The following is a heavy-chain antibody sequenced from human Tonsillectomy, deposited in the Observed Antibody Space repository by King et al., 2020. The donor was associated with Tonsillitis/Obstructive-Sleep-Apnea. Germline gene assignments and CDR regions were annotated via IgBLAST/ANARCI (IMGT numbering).Heavy chain of an antibody. J-gene: IGHJ6*03. CDR1: GFTFDDYG. V-gene: IGHV3-20*04. CDR3: ARLAFCGGDWGSDYYYYYRDV. CDR2: INWNGGST. D-gene: IGHD2-21*01. Sequence: VQLVESGGGVVRPGGSLRLSCAASGFTFDDYGMSWVRQAPGKGLEWVSGINWNGGSTGYADSVKGRFTISRDNAKNSLYLQMNSLRAEDTALYYCARLAFCGGDWGSDYYYYYRDVWGKGTTVTVSS.